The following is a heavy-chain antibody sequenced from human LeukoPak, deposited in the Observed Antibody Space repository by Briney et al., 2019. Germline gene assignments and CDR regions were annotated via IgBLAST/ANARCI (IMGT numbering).Heavy chain of an antibody. Sequence: SVKVSCKASGGTFSSYAISWVRQAPGQGLEWMGGIIPIFGTANYAQKFQGRVTITADESTSTAYMELSSLRSEDTAVYYCARPRYCSGGSCYNWFDPWGQGTLVTVSP. J-gene: IGHJ5*02. V-gene: IGHV1-69*01. CDR2: IIPIFGTA. CDR1: GGTFSSYA. D-gene: IGHD2-15*01. CDR3: ARPRYCSGGSCYNWFDP.